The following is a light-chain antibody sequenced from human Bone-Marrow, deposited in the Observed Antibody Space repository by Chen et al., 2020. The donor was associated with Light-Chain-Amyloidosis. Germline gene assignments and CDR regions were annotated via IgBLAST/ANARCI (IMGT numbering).Light chain of an antibody. V-gene: IGLV2-14*01. J-gene: IGLJ2*01. CDR1: SRDIGTFNY. CDR3: SSYTSTTTDVI. CDR2: EVS. Sequence: QSALTQPASVSGSPGQPITISCTGTSRDIGTFNYVSWYQQHPGKAPQLRIFEVSNRPSGVADRFSGSKSGNTASLTISGLQPGDEADFYCSSYTSTTTDVIFGGGTKLTVL.